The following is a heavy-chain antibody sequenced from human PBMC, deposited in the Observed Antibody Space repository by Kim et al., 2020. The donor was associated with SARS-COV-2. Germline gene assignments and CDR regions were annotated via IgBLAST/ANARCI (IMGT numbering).Heavy chain of an antibody. Sequence: GGSLRLSCAASGFTVSSNYMSWVRQAPGKGLEWVSVIYSGGSTYYADSVKGRFTISRDNSKNTLYLQMNSLRAEDTAVYYCARDLVVGATGFDYWGQGTLVTVSS. CDR1: GFTVSSNY. V-gene: IGHV3-66*01. D-gene: IGHD1-26*01. J-gene: IGHJ4*02. CDR3: ARDLVVGATGFDY. CDR2: IYSGGST.